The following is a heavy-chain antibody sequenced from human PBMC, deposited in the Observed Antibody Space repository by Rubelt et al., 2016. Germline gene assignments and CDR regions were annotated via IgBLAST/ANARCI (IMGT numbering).Heavy chain of an antibody. J-gene: IGHJ4*02. CDR2: IYFSGST. D-gene: IGHD3-10*01. Sequence: QVQLQQWGAGLLKPSETLSLTCAVYGGSFSGYYWSWIRQPPGKGLEWIGSIYFSGSTYYNPSLKSRVTISVDTSKNQFSLKLSSVTAADTAVYYCARQGVAPFGFDYWGQGTLVTVSS. V-gene: IGHV4-34*01. CDR1: GGSFSGYY. CDR3: ARQGVAPFGFDY.